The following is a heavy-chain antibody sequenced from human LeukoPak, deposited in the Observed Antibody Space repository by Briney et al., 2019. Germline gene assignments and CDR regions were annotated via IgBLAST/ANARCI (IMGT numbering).Heavy chain of an antibody. Sequence: RPSETLSLTCTVSGGSISSGSYYWSWIRQPPGKGLEWIGYIYYSGSTNYNPSLKSRVTISVDTSKNQFSLKLSSVTAADTAVYYCARGLEYIYSGSYFWFDPWGQGTLVTVSS. J-gene: IGHJ5*02. V-gene: IGHV4-61*01. CDR1: GGSISSGSYY. CDR3: ARGLEYIYSGSYFWFDP. CDR2: IYYSGST. D-gene: IGHD1-26*01.